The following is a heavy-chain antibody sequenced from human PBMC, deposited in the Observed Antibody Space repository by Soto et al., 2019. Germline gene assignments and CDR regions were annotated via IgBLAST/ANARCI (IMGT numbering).Heavy chain of an antibody. CDR3: ARGTYCYDSSGYSGFDP. V-gene: IGHV1-18*04. CDR2: ISAYNGNT. D-gene: IGHD3-22*01. CDR1: GYTFTSYR. J-gene: IGHJ5*02. Sequence: ASVKVSCKASGYTFTSYRISWVRQAPGQGLEWMGWISAYNGNTNYAQKLQGRVTMTTDTSTSTAYMELRSLRSDDTAVYYCARGTYCYDSSGYSGFDPWGQGTLVTVSS.